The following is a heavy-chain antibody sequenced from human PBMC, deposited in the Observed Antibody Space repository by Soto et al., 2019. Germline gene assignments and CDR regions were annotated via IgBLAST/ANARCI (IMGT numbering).Heavy chain of an antibody. CDR3: ARDRGYYEHVWRSWAPYYYDY. D-gene: IGHD3-16*01. Sequence: ASVKVSCKASGYTFTSYGISWVRQAPGQGLEWMGWISAYNGNTNYAQKLQGRVTMTTDTSTSTAYMELRSLRSDDTAVYYCARDRGYYEHVWRSWAPYYYDYCRQGTLVTVSS. CDR1: GYTFTSYG. J-gene: IGHJ4*02. V-gene: IGHV1-18*04. CDR2: ISAYNGNT.